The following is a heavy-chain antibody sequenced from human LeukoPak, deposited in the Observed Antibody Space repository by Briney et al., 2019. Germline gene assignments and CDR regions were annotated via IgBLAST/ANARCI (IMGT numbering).Heavy chain of an antibody. V-gene: IGHV3-13*01. CDR1: GFIFSSYD. CDR3: ARGYYDILTGHRYFDL. Sequence: GGSLRLSCAASGFIFSSYDMHWVRQATGKGLEWVAAIGTAGDTYYPGSVKGRFTISRENAKNSLYLQMNSLRAGDTAVYYCARGYYDILTGHRYFDLWGRGTLVTVSS. CDR2: IGTAGDT. J-gene: IGHJ2*01. D-gene: IGHD3-9*01.